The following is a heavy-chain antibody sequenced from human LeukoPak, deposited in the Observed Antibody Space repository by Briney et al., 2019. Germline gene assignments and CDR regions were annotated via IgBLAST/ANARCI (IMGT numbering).Heavy chain of an antibody. V-gene: IGHV3-66*01. Sequence: PGGSLRLSCAASGFTVSSNYIRWVRQAPGKGLEWVSVIYSGGSTYYADSVKGRFTISRDNSKNTLYLQMNSLRAEDTAVYYCARDLDYYGPLGMDVWGQGTTVTVSS. CDR2: IYSGGST. D-gene: IGHD3-10*01. CDR1: GFTVSSNY. CDR3: ARDLDYYGPLGMDV. J-gene: IGHJ6*02.